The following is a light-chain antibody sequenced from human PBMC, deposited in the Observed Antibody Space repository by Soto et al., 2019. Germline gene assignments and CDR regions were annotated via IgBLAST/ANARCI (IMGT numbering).Light chain of an antibody. V-gene: IGKV3-20*01. J-gene: IGKJ1*01. CDR2: GAS. CDR1: QSISSSY. CDR3: QQYSSTFWT. Sequence: EIVLTQSPGTLSLYTGERATLSCRASQSISSSYLAWYQQKPGQAPRLLVYGASSRATGIPDRFSGSGSGTDFTLTISRLEPEDFALYYCQQYSSTFWTFGQGTKVDIK.